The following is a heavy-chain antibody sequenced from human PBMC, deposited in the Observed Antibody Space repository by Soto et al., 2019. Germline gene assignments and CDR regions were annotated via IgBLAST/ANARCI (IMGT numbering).Heavy chain of an antibody. Sequence: GGSLRLSCAASGFTFTSYALNWVRQSPGKGLEWVSTISSSGDSTYYADSVRGRSTISRDNSKNTLYLQMNSLRAEDTAIYSCARDPSTGYADYWGQGTLVTVSS. V-gene: IGHV3-23*01. D-gene: IGHD3-9*01. J-gene: IGHJ4*02. CDR1: GFTFTSYA. CDR2: ISSSGDST. CDR3: ARDPSTGYADY.